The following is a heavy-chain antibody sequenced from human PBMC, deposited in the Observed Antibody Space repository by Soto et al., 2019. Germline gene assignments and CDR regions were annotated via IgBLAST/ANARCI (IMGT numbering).Heavy chain of an antibody. J-gene: IGHJ4*02. Sequence: SETLSLTCTASGVSISGYYWSWIRQSPGKGLEWIGYIFYSGSTNYNPSLKSRVTMSVDTSKNQFSLRLTSVTAADTAVYYCARHGGSSYDYVYWGQGALVTVSS. D-gene: IGHD5-12*01. CDR3: ARHGGSSYDYVY. CDR2: IFYSGST. CDR1: GVSISGYY. V-gene: IGHV4-59*08.